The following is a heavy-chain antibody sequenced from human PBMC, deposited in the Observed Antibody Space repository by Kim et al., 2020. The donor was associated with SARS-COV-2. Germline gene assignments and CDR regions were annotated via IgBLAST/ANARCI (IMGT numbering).Heavy chain of an antibody. CDR2: ISGGADHI. CDR1: GFTFSDYY. Sequence: GGSLRLSCAASGFTFSDYYMSWIRQAPGKGLEWISYISGGADHIYYGDSVKGRFTFSRDNAKKSLYLQMNSLRAEDTAVYHCARGWQSAARGNWFDPWGQGTLVTVSS. D-gene: IGHD6-6*01. CDR3: ARGWQSAARGNWFDP. J-gene: IGHJ5*02. V-gene: IGHV3-11*01.